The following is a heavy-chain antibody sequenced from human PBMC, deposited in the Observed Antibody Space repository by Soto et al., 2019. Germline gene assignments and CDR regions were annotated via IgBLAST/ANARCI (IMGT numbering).Heavy chain of an antibody. CDR3: ASDDSRGEYYYGMDF. Sequence: SVTMCLRWTVSGGKIRSSGYCRGWIRKPPGKGLEWIGSIYYSGSTYYNPSLKSRVTISVDTSKNQFSLKLSSVTAADTAVYYCASDDSRGEYYYGMDFWGQGSTVPVSS. CDR1: GGKIRSSGYC. CDR2: IYYSGST. J-gene: IGHJ6*02. V-gene: IGHV4-39*01. D-gene: IGHD3-22*01.